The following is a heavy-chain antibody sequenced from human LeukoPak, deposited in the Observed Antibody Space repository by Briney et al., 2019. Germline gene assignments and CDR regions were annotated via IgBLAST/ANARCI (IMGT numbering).Heavy chain of an antibody. CDR1: GYTFTTYF. CDR3: ARPIAAAGTDFGY. CDR2: IYPGDSDT. J-gene: IGHJ4*02. D-gene: IGHD6-13*01. V-gene: IGHV5-51*01. Sequence: GESLRISCQTSGYTFTTYFIGWVRQMPGKDLEWMGIIYPGDSDTRYSPSFQGQVTISVDKSINTAYLQWSSLKASDTAMYYCARPIAAAGTDFGYWGQGTLVTVSS.